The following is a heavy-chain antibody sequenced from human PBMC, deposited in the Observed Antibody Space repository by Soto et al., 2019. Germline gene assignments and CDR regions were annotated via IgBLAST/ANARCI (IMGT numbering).Heavy chain of an antibody. V-gene: IGHV1-2*04. D-gene: IGHD3-22*01. CDR1: GYTFTGYY. CDR3: ASNYYDSSGYYPMMY. Sequence: QVQLVQSGAEVKKPGASVKVSCKASGYTFTGYYMHWVRQAPGQGLEWMGWINPNSGGTNYAQKFQGWVIMTRDTSISTAYMELSRLRSDDTAVYYCASNYYDSSGYYPMMYWGQGTLVTVSS. J-gene: IGHJ4*02. CDR2: INPNSGGT.